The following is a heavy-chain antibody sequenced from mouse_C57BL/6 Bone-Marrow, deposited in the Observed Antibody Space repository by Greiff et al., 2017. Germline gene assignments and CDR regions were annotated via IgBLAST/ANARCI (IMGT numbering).Heavy chain of an antibody. CDR3: TRSRVITTVVATDY. D-gene: IGHD1-1*01. CDR1: GYTFTDYE. CDR2: IDPETGGT. Sequence: QVQLKESGAELVRPGASVTLSCKASGYTFTDYEMHWVKQTPVHGLEWIGAIDPETGGTAYNQKFKGKAILTADKSSSTAYMELRSLTSEDSAVYYCTRSRVITTVVATDYWGQGTTLTVSS. J-gene: IGHJ2*01. V-gene: IGHV1-15*01.